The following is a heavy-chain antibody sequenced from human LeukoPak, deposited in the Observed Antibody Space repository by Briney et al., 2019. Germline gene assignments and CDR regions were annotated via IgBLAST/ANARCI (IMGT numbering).Heavy chain of an antibody. CDR1: GFTFNTYT. CDR2: VSSDGNQ. Sequence: GESLRVSCAASGFTFNTYTLHWVRQAPGKGLEGVSLVSSDGNQYSADSVKGRFTISRDNSKNTLYLQMNSLRAEDTAVYYCARGGRQHLVLYYFDSWGPGTLVTVSS. D-gene: IGHD3-10*01. CDR3: ARGGRQHLVLYYFDS. J-gene: IGHJ4*02. V-gene: IGHV3-30-3*01.